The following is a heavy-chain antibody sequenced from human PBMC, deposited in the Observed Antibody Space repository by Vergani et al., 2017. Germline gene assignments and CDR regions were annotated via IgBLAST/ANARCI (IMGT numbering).Heavy chain of an antibody. V-gene: IGHV3-23*01. CDR3: AKDFNSGYDFWSGLFDP. Sequence: EVQLLESGGGLVQPGGSLRLSCAASGFTFRSYAMSWVRQAPVKGLEWVSTISGAGGSTYYADSVKGRFTISRDNSKNTLYLQMNSLRAEDTAVYYCAKDFNSGYDFWSGLFDPWGQGTLVTVSS. J-gene: IGHJ5*02. CDR2: ISGAGGST. D-gene: IGHD3-3*01. CDR1: GFTFRSYA.